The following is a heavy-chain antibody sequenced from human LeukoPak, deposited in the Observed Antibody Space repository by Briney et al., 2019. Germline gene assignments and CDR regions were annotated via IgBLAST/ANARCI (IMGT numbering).Heavy chain of an antibody. D-gene: IGHD2-2*01. CDR2: TYSGGSS. Sequence: GASLRLSCAASGFTVTTNYMSWVRQAPGNGLEWVSVTYSGGSSYYADSVQGRFTVSRDISKNTVYLQMSSLRAEDTALYYCARIPGTGTSNWFDSWGQGTPVTVSS. V-gene: IGHV3-53*01. J-gene: IGHJ5*01. CDR1: GFTVTTNY. CDR3: ARIPGTGTSNWFDS.